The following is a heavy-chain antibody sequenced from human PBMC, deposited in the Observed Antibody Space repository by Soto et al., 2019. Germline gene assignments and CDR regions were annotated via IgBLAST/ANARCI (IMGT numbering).Heavy chain of an antibody. CDR2: IYYSGST. D-gene: IGHD3-22*01. Sequence: SETLSLTCTVSGGSISSGGYYWSWIRQHPGKGLEWIGYIYYSGSTYYNPSLKSRVTISVDTSKNQFSLKLSSVTAADTAVYYCARTYDEDSSGYYPEYFQHWGQGTLVTVSS. CDR3: ARTYDEDSSGYYPEYFQH. V-gene: IGHV4-31*03. CDR1: GGSISSGGYY. J-gene: IGHJ1*01.